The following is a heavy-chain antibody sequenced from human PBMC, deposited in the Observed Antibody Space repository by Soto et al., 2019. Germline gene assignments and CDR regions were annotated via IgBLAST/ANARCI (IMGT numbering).Heavy chain of an antibody. CDR1: GFTFSDYY. D-gene: IGHD3-22*01. CDR3: ARRTDSSGYYFDY. V-gene: IGHV3-11*06. Sequence: QVQLVESGGGLVKPGGSLRLSCAASGFTFSDYYMSWIRQAQGKGLEWVSYISSSSSYTNYADSVKGRFTISRDNAKNSLYLQMNSLRAEDTAVYYCARRTDSSGYYFDYWGQGTLVTVSS. J-gene: IGHJ4*02. CDR2: ISSSSSYT.